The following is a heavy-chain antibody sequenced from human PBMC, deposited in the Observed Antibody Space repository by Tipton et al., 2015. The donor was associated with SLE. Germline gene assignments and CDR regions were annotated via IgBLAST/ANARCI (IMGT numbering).Heavy chain of an antibody. J-gene: IGHJ4*02. CDR2: ISWDGGST. CDR1: GFTFDDYT. D-gene: IGHD3-3*01. CDR3: AKQGGDDFWSGYYDY. V-gene: IGHV3-43*01. Sequence: SLRLSCADSGFTFDDYTIHWVRQAPGKGLEWVSLISWDGGSTYYADSVKGRFTISRDNSKNSLYLQMNSLRTEDTALYYCAKQGGDDFWSGYYDYWGQGTLVTVSS.